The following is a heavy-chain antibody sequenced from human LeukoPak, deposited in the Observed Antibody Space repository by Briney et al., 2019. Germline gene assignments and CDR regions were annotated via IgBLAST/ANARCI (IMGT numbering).Heavy chain of an antibody. CDR3: ARVPGHPYYYYMDV. V-gene: IGHV4-59*08. J-gene: IGHJ6*03. CDR1: GGSISSYY. CDR2: IYYSGST. Sequence: SETLSLTCTVSGGSISSYYWSWIRQPPGKGLEWIGYIYYSGSTNYNPSLKSRVTISVDTSKNQFSLKLSSVTAADTAVYYCARVPGHPYYYYMDVWGKGTTVTISS.